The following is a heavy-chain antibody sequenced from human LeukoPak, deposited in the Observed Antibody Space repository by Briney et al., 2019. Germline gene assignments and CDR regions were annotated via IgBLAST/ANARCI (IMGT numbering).Heavy chain of an antibody. V-gene: IGHV1-69*05. J-gene: IGHJ5*02. CDR2: IIPIFGTA. Sequence: ASVKVSCKASGGTFSSYAISWVRQALGQGLEWMGGIIPIFGTANYAQKFQGRVTITTDESTSTAYMELSSLRSEDTAVYYCARVVVNSWFDPWGQGTLVTVSS. CDR3: ARVVVNSWFDP. CDR1: GGTFSSYA. D-gene: IGHD2-15*01.